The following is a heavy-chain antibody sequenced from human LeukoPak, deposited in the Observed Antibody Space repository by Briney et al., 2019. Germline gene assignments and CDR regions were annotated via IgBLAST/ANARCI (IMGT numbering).Heavy chain of an antibody. CDR3: ATDLGEQQLVGIKAKWYFDL. CDR1: GYTLTELS. J-gene: IGHJ2*01. CDR2: FDPGDGET. Sequence: ASVKVSRKVSGYTLTELSMHWVRQAPGEGLEWMGGFDPGDGETIYAQKFQGRVTMTEDTSTDTAYMELSSLRSEDTAVYYCATDLGEQQLVGIKAKWYFDLWGRGTLVTVSS. V-gene: IGHV1-24*01. D-gene: IGHD6-13*01.